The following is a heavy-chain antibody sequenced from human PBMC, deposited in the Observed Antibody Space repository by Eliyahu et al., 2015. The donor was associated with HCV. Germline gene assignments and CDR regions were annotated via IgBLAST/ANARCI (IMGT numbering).Heavy chain of an antibody. J-gene: IGHJ4*02. CDR3: ARDYYALW. CDR2: IRTKAYDATT. CDR1: GFRFGEYA. V-gene: IGHV3-49*04. D-gene: IGHD3-10*01. Sequence: VQVVESGGGLVQPGRSLRPSCTASGFRFGEYAMSWVRQAPGKGLEWVGLIRTKAYDATTEYAASVKGRFTISRDDSKSIAYLQMNSLKTEDTAVYYCARDYYALWWGQGTLVTVSS.